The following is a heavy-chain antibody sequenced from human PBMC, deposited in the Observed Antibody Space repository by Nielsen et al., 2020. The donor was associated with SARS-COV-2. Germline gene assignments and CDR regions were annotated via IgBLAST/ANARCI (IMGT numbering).Heavy chain of an antibody. CDR1: GYSFSTYW. Sequence: KVSCKGSGYSFSTYWIVWVRQMPGKGLEWMGMVYPDDSDTRYSPSFQGQVTISVDKSIRTAFLQCNSLKASDTAMYYCARRSIGDTNWLDPWGQGTLVTVSS. D-gene: IGHD3-16*01. CDR3: ARRSIGDTNWLDP. J-gene: IGHJ5*02. V-gene: IGHV5-51*01. CDR2: VYPDDSDT.